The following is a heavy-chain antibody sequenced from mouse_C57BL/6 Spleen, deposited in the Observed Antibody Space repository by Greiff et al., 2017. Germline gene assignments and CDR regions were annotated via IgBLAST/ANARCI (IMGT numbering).Heavy chain of an antibody. CDR3: SITTVVRNFDD. Sequence: QVQLQQSGAELVRPGASVTLSCKASGYTFTDYEMHWVKQTPVHGLEWIGAIDPEAGGTAYNQKFKGKAILTADKSSSTAYMELRSLTSEDSAVYYCSITTVVRNFDDWGQGTTLTVSS. CDR2: IDPEAGGT. D-gene: IGHD1-1*01. CDR1: GYTFTDYE. J-gene: IGHJ2*01. V-gene: IGHV1-15*01.